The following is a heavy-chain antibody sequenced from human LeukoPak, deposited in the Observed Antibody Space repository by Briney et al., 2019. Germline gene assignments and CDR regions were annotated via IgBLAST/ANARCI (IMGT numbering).Heavy chain of an antibody. D-gene: IGHD4-17*01. J-gene: IGHJ3*01. CDR3: ARATGGNDAFDF. CDR2: IYSGGSI. V-gene: IGHV3-66*02. Sequence: GGSLRLSCAAPGFTLRSNYMTWVRQAPGGGLEWVSVIYSGGSIYYAGSVKGRFTISRDNSKNTVYLQMNRLRPEDTAVYYCARATGGNDAFDFWGQGTMVTVSS. CDR1: GFTLRSNY.